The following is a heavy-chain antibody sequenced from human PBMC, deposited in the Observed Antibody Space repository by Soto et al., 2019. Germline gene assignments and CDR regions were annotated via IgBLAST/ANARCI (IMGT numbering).Heavy chain of an antibody. CDR1: GFTFTSHW. Sequence: EVQLVESGGGLVQPGGSLRLSCAASGFTFTSHWMHWFRQAPGKGLVWVSRIDSDESNTNYADSVKGRFTISRDNVKNTLYLQMNSLRAEDTAIYYSARSLGSKNAFDIWGPGTKVTVSS. V-gene: IGHV3-74*02. CDR3: ARSLGSKNAFDI. D-gene: IGHD3-16*01. CDR2: IDSDESNT. J-gene: IGHJ3*02.